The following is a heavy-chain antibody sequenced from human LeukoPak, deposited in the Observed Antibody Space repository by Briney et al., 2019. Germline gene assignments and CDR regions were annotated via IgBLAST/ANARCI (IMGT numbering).Heavy chain of an antibody. CDR1: GFLFSNPW. CDR2: MNQDGSER. CDR3: VKDRGYSTFDY. D-gene: IGHD4-23*01. Sequence: GGSLRLSCEASGFLFSNPWMSWVRQAPGKGLEWVANMNQDGSERNYVDSVKGRLTIPRDNAKGSLYLQMNGLRAEDTAVYFCVKDRGYSTFDYWGQGTLVTVSS. V-gene: IGHV3-7*03. J-gene: IGHJ4*02.